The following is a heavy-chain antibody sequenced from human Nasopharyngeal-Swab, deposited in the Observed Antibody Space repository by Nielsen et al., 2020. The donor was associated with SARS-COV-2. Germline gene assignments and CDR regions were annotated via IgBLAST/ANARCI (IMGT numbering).Heavy chain of an antibody. V-gene: IGHV3-7*05. CDR1: GFTFSDYW. CDR3: AKDLPGYKGFDY. CDR2: INPAPDWS. Sequence: GGSLRLSCVASGFTFSDYWMSWFRQAPERGLEWVGNINPAPDWSDHVDSVKGRFTISRDNTKNSVYLQMNSLRTEDSALYYCAKDLPGYKGFDYWGQGTLVTVSS. J-gene: IGHJ4*02. D-gene: IGHD5-24*01.